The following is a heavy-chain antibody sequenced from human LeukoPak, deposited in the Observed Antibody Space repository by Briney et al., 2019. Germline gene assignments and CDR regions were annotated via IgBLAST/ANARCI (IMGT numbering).Heavy chain of an antibody. V-gene: IGHV4-59*01. CDR2: IYYSGSS. Sequence: PSETLSLTCTVSGGSFSGYSWSWIRQPPGKGLEWIGYIYYSGSSNYNPSLKSRVTMSVDTSKNQFSLKVSSVTAADTAVYYCARAGNNWSFDYWGQGTLVTVSS. CDR1: GGSFSGYS. D-gene: IGHD1-1*01. J-gene: IGHJ4*02. CDR3: ARAGNNWSFDY.